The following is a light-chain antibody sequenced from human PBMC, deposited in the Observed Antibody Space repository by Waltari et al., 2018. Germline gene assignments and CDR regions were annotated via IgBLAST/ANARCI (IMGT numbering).Light chain of an antibody. Sequence: EIVLMQSPATLSLSPGDRATLSCGASQSVSSGFLAWYQQKPGRAPRLLIYDTSTRATGVPDRFRGSGSGREFALSISRLEPEDFAVYYCQQYGDSPRTFGQGTKVEIK. CDR1: QSVSSGF. V-gene: IGKV3D-20*01. CDR3: QQYGDSPRT. J-gene: IGKJ1*01. CDR2: DTS.